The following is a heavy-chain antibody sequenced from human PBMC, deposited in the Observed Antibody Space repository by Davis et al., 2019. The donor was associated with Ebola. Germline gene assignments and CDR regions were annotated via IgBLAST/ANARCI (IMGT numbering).Heavy chain of an antibody. J-gene: IGHJ4*02. CDR3: ARDPTIL. CDR1: GYTFTGYY. Sequence: AASVQVSCKASGYTFTGYYMHWVRQAPGQGLEWMGRINPNSGGTNYAQKFQGRVTMTRDTSISTAYMALSRLRSDDTAVYYGARDPTILWGQGTLVTVSS. CDR2: INPNSGGT. D-gene: IGHD3-9*01. V-gene: IGHV1-2*06.